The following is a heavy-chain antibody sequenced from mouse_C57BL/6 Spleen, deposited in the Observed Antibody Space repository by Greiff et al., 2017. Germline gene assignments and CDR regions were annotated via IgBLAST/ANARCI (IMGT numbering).Heavy chain of an antibody. CDR1: GYTFTSYG. CDR3: ARGDYDGYYEGTGYYAMDY. Sequence: LVESGAELARPGASVKLSCKASGYTFTSYGISWVKQRTGQGLEWIGEIYPRSGNTYYNEKFKGKATLTADKSSSTAYMGLRSLTSEDSAVYFCARGDYDGYYEGTGYYAMDYWGQGTSVTVSS. J-gene: IGHJ4*01. V-gene: IGHV1-81*01. CDR2: IYPRSGNT. D-gene: IGHD2-3*01.